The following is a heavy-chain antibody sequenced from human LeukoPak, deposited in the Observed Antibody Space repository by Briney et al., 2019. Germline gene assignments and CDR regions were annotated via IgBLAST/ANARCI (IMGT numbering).Heavy chain of an antibody. CDR1: GYTFTSYG. J-gene: IGHJ4*02. V-gene: IGHV1-18*01. CDR2: ISTYNGNT. CDR3: ATCLHPGPIAVAAY. Sequence: ASVKLSCQASGYTFTSYGISWVRQAPGQGLEWMGWISTYNGNTNYAQKVQGRVTLTTDTSTSTVYMELRSLRSDDTAVYFCATCLHPGPIAVAAYWGQGTLITVSS. D-gene: IGHD6-19*01.